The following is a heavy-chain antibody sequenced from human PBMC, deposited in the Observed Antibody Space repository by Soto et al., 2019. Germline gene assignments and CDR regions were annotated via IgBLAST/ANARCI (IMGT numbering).Heavy chain of an antibody. Sequence: GGTLSLSCAASGFNFNSYTINWVRQAAGKRLEWLSSITTSGYIFSTDSVRGRFTISRDNAKNSVYLQLNSLRAEDTAVYCCARDCSGGSCFPGMDVWGQGTTGNVCS. CDR2: ITTSGYI. CDR1: GFNFNSYT. J-gene: IGHJ6*02. CDR3: ARDCSGGSCFPGMDV. V-gene: IGHV3-21*01. D-gene: IGHD2-15*01.